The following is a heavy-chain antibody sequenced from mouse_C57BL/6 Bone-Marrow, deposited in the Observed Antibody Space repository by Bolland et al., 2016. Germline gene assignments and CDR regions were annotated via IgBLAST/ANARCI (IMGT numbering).Heavy chain of an antibody. Sequence: YNQKFKGKATLTVDKSSSTAYMELRSLTSEDSAVYYCARDDGYWAWFAYWGQGTLV. CDR3: ARDDGYWAWFAY. J-gene: IGHJ3*01. D-gene: IGHD2-3*01. V-gene: IGHV1-26*01.